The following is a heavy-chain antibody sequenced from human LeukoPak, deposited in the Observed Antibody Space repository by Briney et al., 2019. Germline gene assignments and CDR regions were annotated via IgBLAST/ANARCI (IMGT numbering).Heavy chain of an antibody. CDR3: ARVPSDYGDYYYYGMDV. J-gene: IGHJ6*02. CDR2: IYYSGST. CDR1: GGSISSYY. V-gene: IGHV4-59*01. Sequence: PSETLSLTCTVSGGSISSYYWSWIRQPPGKGLEWIGYIYYSGSTNYNPSLKSRVTISVDTSKNQFSLKLSSVTAADTAVYYCARVPSDYGDYYYYGMDVWGQGTTVTVSS. D-gene: IGHD4-17*01.